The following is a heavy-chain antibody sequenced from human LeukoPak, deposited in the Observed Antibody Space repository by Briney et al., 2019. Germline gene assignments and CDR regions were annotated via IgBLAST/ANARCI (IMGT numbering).Heavy chain of an antibody. CDR3: ASRVGVYCSGGSCYSE. Sequence: ASVKVSCKASGYTFSDHYVHWVRQAPGQGLEWMGWINPSSGDTSYAQRFQGRVTLTRDTSISTVYMELTGLRSDDTAVFYCASRVGVYCSGGSCYSEWGQGTLVTVSS. CDR1: GYTFSDHY. J-gene: IGHJ4*02. V-gene: IGHV1-2*02. CDR2: INPSSGDT. D-gene: IGHD2-15*01.